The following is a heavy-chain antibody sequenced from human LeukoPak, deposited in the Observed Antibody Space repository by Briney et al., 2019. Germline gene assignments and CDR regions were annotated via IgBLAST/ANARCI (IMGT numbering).Heavy chain of an antibody. D-gene: IGHD2-2*01. V-gene: IGHV1-18*01. Sequence: ASVKVSCKASGYTFTNYGISWVRQAPGQGLEWMGWISAYNGNTNYAQKLQGRVTMTTDTSTSTAYVELRSLRSDDTAVYYCARGVYCSSTSCYRFDYWGQGTLVTVSS. CDR1: GYTFTNYG. CDR2: ISAYNGNT. CDR3: ARGVYCSSTSCYRFDY. J-gene: IGHJ4*02.